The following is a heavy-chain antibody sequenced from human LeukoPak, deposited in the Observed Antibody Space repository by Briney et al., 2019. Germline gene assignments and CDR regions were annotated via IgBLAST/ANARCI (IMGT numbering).Heavy chain of an antibody. Sequence: GESLKISCKGSGYGFSAYWVAWVRQLPGKGLEWMGIVYGDDSNTRYSPSFRGQVIMSADKSISTAFLQWNSLKASDTAMYYCAKRINWNVDYWGQGTLVTVSS. CDR2: VYGDDSNT. V-gene: IGHV5-51*01. J-gene: IGHJ4*02. CDR3: AKRINWNVDY. D-gene: IGHD1-1*01. CDR1: GYGFSAYW.